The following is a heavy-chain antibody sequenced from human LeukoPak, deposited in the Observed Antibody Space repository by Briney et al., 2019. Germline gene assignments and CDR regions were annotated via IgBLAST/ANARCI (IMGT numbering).Heavy chain of an antibody. V-gene: IGHV3-13*01. CDR2: IGSAGDT. CDR3: ARGTLNIPGEHGAFDY. CDR1: GFTFSNYD. J-gene: IGHJ4*02. D-gene: IGHD1-14*01. Sequence: PGGSLRLSCAASGFTFSNYDMHWVRQATGKGLEWVSVIGSAGDTYYPGSVKGRFTISRDNAKKSLYLQMNSLRAEDTAVYYCARGTLNIPGEHGAFDYWGQGTLVTVSS.